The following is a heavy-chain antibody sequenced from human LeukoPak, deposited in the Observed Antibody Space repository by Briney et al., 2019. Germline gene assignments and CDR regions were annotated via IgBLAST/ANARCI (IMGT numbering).Heavy chain of an antibody. V-gene: IGHV3-13*04. CDR3: ARGRTSIAAAGTEWFDP. CDR2: IGPAGDT. CDR1: GFTFSNYD. Sequence: GGSLRLSRAASGFTFSNYDMHWARQATGKGLEWVSAIGPAGDTYYPDSVKGRFTISRENAKNSLYLQMNSLRAGDTAVYYCARGRTSIAAAGTEWFDPWGQGTLVTVSS. D-gene: IGHD6-13*01. J-gene: IGHJ5*02.